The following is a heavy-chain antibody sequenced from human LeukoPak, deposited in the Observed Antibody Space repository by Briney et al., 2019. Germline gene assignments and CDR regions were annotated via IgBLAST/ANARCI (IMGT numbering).Heavy chain of an antibody. CDR3: ARTRGWELQDY. Sequence: PSETLSLTCTVSGGSISSSSYSWGWIRQPPGKGLEWIGSIYYSGSTYYNPSLKSRVTISVDTSKNQFSLKLSSVTAADTAVYYCARTRGWELQDYWGQGTLVTVSS. J-gene: IGHJ4*02. V-gene: IGHV4-39*01. CDR2: IYYSGST. CDR1: GGSISSSSYS. D-gene: IGHD1-26*01.